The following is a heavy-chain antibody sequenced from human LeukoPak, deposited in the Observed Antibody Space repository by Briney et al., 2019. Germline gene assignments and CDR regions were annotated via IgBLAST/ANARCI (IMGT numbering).Heavy chain of an antibody. D-gene: IGHD6-13*01. Sequence: GGSLRLSCAASGLTFSSYAMNWVRQAPGKGLEWVSAISGSGGNTYYADSVKGRFTISRDNSKNTLYLQMNSLRAEDTAVYYCARVRAAAGTGNYYYYMDVWGKGTTVTVSS. CDR3: ARVRAAAGTGNYYYYMDV. J-gene: IGHJ6*03. CDR2: ISGSGGNT. CDR1: GLTFSSYA. V-gene: IGHV3-23*01.